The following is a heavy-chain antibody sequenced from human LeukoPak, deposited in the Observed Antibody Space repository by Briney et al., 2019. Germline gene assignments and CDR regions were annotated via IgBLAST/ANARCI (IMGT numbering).Heavy chain of an antibody. V-gene: IGHV4-34*01. Sequence: SETLSLTCAVYGGSFSGYYWSWIRQPPGKGLEWIGEINHSGSTNYNPSLKSRVTISVDTSKNQFSLKLSSVTAADTAVYYCARGWYGDLAEDWGQGTLVTVSS. CDR2: INHSGST. D-gene: IGHD4-17*01. CDR3: ARGWYGDLAED. J-gene: IGHJ4*02. CDR1: GGSFSGYY.